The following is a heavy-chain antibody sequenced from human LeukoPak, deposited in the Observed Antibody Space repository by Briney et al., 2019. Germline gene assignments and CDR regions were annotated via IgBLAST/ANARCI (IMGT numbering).Heavy chain of an antibody. CDR1: GGSISSSNW. J-gene: IGHJ6*02. CDR2: IYHSGST. Sequence: PSETLSLTCAVSGGSISSSNWWSWVRHPPGKGLEWKGEIYHSGSTNYNPSLKSRVTISVDKSKNQFSLKLSSVTAADTAVYYCARYGGSYLRYYYYGMDVWGQGTTVTVSS. CDR3: ARYGGSYLRYYYYGMDV. V-gene: IGHV4-4*02. D-gene: IGHD1-26*01.